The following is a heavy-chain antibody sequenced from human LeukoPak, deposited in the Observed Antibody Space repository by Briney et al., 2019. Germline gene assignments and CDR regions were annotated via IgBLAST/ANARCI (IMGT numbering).Heavy chain of an antibody. Sequence: GGSLRLSCAASGFTFSSYAMSWVRQAPGKGLEWVSTISGSGKTTYYADSVKGRFTISRDNSRNTLYLQMNSLRAEDTAVYYCAQSRSSSSSHFDYWGQGTLVTVSS. D-gene: IGHD2-2*01. J-gene: IGHJ4*02. CDR2: ISGSGKTT. CDR3: AQSRSSSSSHFDY. CDR1: GFTFSSYA. V-gene: IGHV3-23*01.